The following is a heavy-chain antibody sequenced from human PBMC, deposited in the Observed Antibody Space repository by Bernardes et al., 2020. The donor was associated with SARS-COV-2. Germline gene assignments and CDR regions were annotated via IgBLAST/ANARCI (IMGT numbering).Heavy chain of an antibody. V-gene: IGHV3-7*03. CDR1: GFMFSHYW. CDR2: IKRDGSEE. J-gene: IGHJ4*02. D-gene: IGHD5-18*01. Sequence: GGSLRLSCTASGFMFSHYWMSWVRQAPGEGLEWVANIKRDGSEEYYVDSGKGRFTISRDNARNSLYLQMNSLRVDDTAVYYCASRDGYSRHSMEYWGQGSLVTVSS. CDR3: ASRDGYSRHSMEY.